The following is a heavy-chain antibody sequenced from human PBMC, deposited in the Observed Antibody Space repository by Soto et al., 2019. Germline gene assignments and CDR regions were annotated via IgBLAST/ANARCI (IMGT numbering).Heavy chain of an antibody. CDR3: ARLLDYYYYYMDV. D-gene: IGHD3-3*01. CDR2: IYYSGST. CDR1: GGSISSYY. Sequence: QVQLQGSGPGLVKPSETLSLTCTVSGGSISSYYWSWIRQPPGKGLEWIGYIYYSGSTNYNPSLKSRVTISVDTSKNQFSLKLSSVTAADTAVYYCARLLDYYYYYMDVWGKGTTVTVSS. V-gene: IGHV4-59*01. J-gene: IGHJ6*03.